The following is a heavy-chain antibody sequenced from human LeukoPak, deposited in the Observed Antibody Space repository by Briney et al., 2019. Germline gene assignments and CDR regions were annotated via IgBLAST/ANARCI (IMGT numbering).Heavy chain of an antibody. V-gene: IGHV4-59*01. D-gene: IGHD5-18*01. CDR2: IYYSGST. J-gene: IGHJ4*02. CDR1: GGSISSYY. Sequence: SETLSLTCTVSGGSISSYYWSWIRQPPGKGLEWIGYIYYSGSTNYNPSLKSRVTISVDTSKNQFSLKLSSVTAADTAVYYCARVFGGYSYGLTFDYWGQGTLVTVSS. CDR3: ARVFGGYSYGLTFDY.